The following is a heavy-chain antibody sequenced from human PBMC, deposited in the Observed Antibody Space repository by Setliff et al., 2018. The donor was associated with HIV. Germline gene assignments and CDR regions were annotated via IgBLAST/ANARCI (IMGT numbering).Heavy chain of an antibody. CDR2: ISYDGNNK. CDR3: ARGGFGVVIIERLGVDY. CDR1: GFTFNSYA. J-gene: IGHJ4*02. Sequence: SLRLSCAASGFTFNSYAMHWVRQAPGKGLQWVSVISYDGNNKKYADSVKGRFTISRDNSKNTLYLQMNSLRAEDTAVYYCARGGFGVVIIERLGVDYWGQGTLVTVSS. V-gene: IGHV3-30*04. D-gene: IGHD3-3*01.